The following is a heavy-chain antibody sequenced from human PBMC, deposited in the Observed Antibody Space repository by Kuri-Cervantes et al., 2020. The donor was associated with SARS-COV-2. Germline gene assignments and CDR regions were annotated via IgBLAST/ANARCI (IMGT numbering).Heavy chain of an antibody. Sequence: SETLSLTCTVSGGSININGYFWGWIRQSPGKGLEWIGSIFYSGSTSYNPSLGSRGTISIDTSRNLFSLSLSSVTAADTAVYYCARVSGDSRFSYYMDVWGTGTTVTVSS. D-gene: IGHD7-27*01. CDR1: GGSININGYF. CDR3: ARVSGDSRFSYYMDV. CDR2: IFYSGST. J-gene: IGHJ6*03. V-gene: IGHV4-39*01.